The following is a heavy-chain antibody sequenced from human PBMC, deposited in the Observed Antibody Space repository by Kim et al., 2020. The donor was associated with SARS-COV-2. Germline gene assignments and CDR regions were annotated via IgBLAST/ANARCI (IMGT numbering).Heavy chain of an antibody. V-gene: IGHV4-34*01. CDR1: GGSFSGYN. CDR3: ARGRAGVVPAPVLGLGPYYHYYGMDV. CDR2: INHSGTI. Sequence: SETLSLTCAVYGGSFSGYNWNWIRQPPGKGLEWIGEINHSGTINPNPSLKSRITISVDTSKNQFSLRLKSMTATDAAVYYCARGRAGVVPAPVLGLGPYYHYYGMDVWGHGTPVTVSS. J-gene: IGHJ6*02. D-gene: IGHD2-2*02.